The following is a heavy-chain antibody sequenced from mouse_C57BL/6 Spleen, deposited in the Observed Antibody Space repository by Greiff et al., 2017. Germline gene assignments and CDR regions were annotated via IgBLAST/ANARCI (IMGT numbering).Heavy chain of an antibody. CDR3: ARGIYYGNYYFGY. D-gene: IGHD2-1*01. V-gene: IGHV1-50*01. J-gene: IGHJ2*01. Sequence: QVQLQQPGAELVKPGASVKLSCKASGYTFTSYWMQWVKQRPGQCLEWIGELDPSNSYTNYNQKFKGKATLTVDKSSSTAYMQLSSLTSEDSAVYYCARGIYYGNYYFGYWGKGTTLTVSS. CDR1: GYTFTSYW. CDR2: LDPSNSYT.